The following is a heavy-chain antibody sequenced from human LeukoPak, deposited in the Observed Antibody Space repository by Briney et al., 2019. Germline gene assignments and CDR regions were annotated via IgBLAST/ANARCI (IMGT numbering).Heavy chain of an antibody. CDR3: AKDLRDGYNINYFDY. Sequence: GGSLRLSCAASGFTFDDYAMHWIRQAPGKGLEWVSGISWNSGSIGYADSVKGRFTISRDNAKNSLYLQMNSLRVEDTALYYCAKDLRDGYNINYFDYWGQGTLVTVSS. D-gene: IGHD5-24*01. CDR2: ISWNSGSI. CDR1: GFTFDDYA. V-gene: IGHV3-9*01. J-gene: IGHJ4*02.